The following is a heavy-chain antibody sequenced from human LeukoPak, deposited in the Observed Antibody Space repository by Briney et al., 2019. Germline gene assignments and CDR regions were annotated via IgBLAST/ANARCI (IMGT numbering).Heavy chain of an antibody. CDR2: ISYDGSNK. Sequence: PGGSLRLSCAASGFTFSSYAMHWVRQAPGKGLEWVAVISYDGSNKYYADSVKGRFTISRDNSKNTLYLQMNSLRAEDTAVYYCARGDEYYDILTGYYNVGGIYWGQGTLVTVSS. J-gene: IGHJ4*02. D-gene: IGHD3-9*01. CDR1: GFTFSSYA. CDR3: ARGDEYYDILTGYYNVGGIY. V-gene: IGHV3-30-3*01.